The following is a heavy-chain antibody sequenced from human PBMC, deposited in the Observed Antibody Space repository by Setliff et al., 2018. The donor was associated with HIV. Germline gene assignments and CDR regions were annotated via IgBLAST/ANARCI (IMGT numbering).Heavy chain of an antibody. CDR3: ARVEQQLTRSYYFDY. D-gene: IGHD6-13*01. Sequence: SETLSLTCTVSGGSISSGSYFWTWIRQPAGKGLEWIGRIYTSGSTYYNPSLKSRVTISVDTSKNQFSLKLSSVTAADTAVYYCARVEQQLTRSYYFDYWGQGTLVTVSS. CDR2: IYTSGST. V-gene: IGHV4-61*02. J-gene: IGHJ4*02. CDR1: GGSISSGSYF.